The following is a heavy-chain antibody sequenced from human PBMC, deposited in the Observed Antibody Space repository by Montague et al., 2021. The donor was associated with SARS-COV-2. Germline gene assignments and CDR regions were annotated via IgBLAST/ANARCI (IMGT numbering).Heavy chain of an antibody. D-gene: IGHD2-8*02. J-gene: IGHJ4*02. CDR1: GFSYTIHY. CDR2: IIREGTET. CDR3: VREVWWSFDL. V-gene: IGHV3-7*03. Sequence: LSLSFAASGFSYTIHYMSWVRQAPGKGLQWIAKIIREGTETYYADSVRGRFIVSRDNAKKSMTLEMHSLTVDDTAVYYCVREVWWSFDLWGQGAPVTVSS.